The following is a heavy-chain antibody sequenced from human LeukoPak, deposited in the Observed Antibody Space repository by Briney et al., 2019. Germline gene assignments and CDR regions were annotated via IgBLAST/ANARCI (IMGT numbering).Heavy chain of an antibody. D-gene: IGHD1-26*01. V-gene: IGHV3-7*01. CDR3: ARTVGATFYYYYYYMDV. Sequence: GGSLRLSCAASGFTFSSYVMHWVRQAPGKGLEWVANIKQDGSEKYYVDSVKGRFTISRDNAKNSLYLQMNSLRAEDTAVYYCARTVGATFYYYYYYMDVWGKGTTVTVSS. CDR2: IKQDGSEK. CDR1: GFTFSSYV. J-gene: IGHJ6*03.